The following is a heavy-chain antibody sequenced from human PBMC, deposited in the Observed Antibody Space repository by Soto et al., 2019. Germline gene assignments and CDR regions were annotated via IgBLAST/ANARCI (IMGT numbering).Heavy chain of an antibody. Sequence: GESLKISCKGSGYSFTSYSISWVRQMPGKGLEWMGRLEPSDSYTNYSPSFQGHVTISADKSISTAYLQWSSLKASDTAMYYCASLYDSSGYPPFDYWGQGTLVTVSS. CDR1: GYSFTSYS. CDR2: LEPSDSYT. J-gene: IGHJ4*02. CDR3: ASLYDSSGYPPFDY. V-gene: IGHV5-10-1*01. D-gene: IGHD3-22*01.